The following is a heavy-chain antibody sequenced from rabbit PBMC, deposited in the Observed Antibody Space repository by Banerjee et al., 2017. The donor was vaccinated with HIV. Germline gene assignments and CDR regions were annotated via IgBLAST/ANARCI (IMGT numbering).Heavy chain of an antibody. CDR1: GFSFNNKYV. CDR3: ARDRAYSSGWGRDL. J-gene: IGHJ3*01. Sequence: QEQLEESGGDLVKPEGSLTLTCTASGFSFNNKYVMCWVRQAPGKGLEWIACINTISGDTVYATWAKGRFTISKASWTTVTLQMTSLTAADTATYFCARDRAYSSGWGRDLWGQGTLVTVS. V-gene: IGHV1S45*01. D-gene: IGHD4-1*01. CDR2: INTISGDT.